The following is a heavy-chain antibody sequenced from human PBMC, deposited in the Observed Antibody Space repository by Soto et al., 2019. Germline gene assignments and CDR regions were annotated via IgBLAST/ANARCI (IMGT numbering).Heavy chain of an antibody. Sequence: EVQLLESGGGLVQPGGSLRLSCAASGFTFSDYAMSWVRQAPGKGLEWVSAISGSGGSTYYADSVKGRFTISRDKSKHTLYLHMNSLRAEDTALYYCAKSFSSNWYDYFDYWGQGSLVTVSS. CDR2: ISGSGGST. CDR1: GFTFSDYA. J-gene: IGHJ4*02. CDR3: AKSFSSNWYDYFDY. V-gene: IGHV3-23*01. D-gene: IGHD6-13*01.